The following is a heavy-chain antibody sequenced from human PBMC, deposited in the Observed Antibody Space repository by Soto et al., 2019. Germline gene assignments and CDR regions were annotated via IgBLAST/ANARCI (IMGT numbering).Heavy chain of an antibody. Sequence: SETLSLTCAISGVSISSHYWWGWVRQPPGKGLEWIGEIYHSGSANSDPSLQSRVTISVDKSKNQFSLKLDSVTAADTAVYYCASCSSIRCQSAFDIWGQGTMVNV. CDR2: IYHSGSA. CDR1: GVSISSHYW. CDR3: ASCSSIRCQSAFDI. J-gene: IGHJ3*02. D-gene: IGHD2-2*01. V-gene: IGHV4-4*02.